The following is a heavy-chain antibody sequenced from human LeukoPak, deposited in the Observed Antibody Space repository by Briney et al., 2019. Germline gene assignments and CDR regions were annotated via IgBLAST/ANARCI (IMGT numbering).Heavy chain of an antibody. V-gene: IGHV1-69*13. CDR1: GGTFNSYA. J-gene: IGHJ6*02. Sequence: GASVKVSCMASGGTFNSYAVSWVRQAPGQGLEWMGGIIPIFGTANYAQKFQGRVTITADESTSTAYMELSSLRSEDTAVYYCARAPLSFGVVIHYGMDVWGQGTTVTVSS. D-gene: IGHD3-3*01. CDR3: ARAPLSFGVVIHYGMDV. CDR2: IIPIFGTA.